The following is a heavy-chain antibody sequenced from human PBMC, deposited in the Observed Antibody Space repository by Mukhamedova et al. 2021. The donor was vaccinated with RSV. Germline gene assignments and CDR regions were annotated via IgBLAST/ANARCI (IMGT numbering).Heavy chain of an antibody. Sequence: GQGLEWMGWISAYNGNTNYPQKFQGRVTMTTDTSTNTAYMELRSLRSDDTAVYYCVRGLAYYYDSGNYFAYWGQGNLVTVSS. D-gene: IGHD3-10*01. CDR3: VRGLAYYYDSGNYFAY. CDR2: ISAYNGNT. J-gene: IGHJ4*02. V-gene: IGHV1-18*01.